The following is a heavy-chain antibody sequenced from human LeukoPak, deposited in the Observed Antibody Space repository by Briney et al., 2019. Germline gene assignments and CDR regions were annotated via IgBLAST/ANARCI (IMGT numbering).Heavy chain of an antibody. V-gene: IGHV1-46*01. J-gene: IGHJ4*02. D-gene: IGHD2-15*01. Sequence: ASVKVSCKASGYTFTSYYMHWVRQAPGQGLEWMGIINPSGGSTSYAQKFQGRVTMTRDMSTSTVYMELSSLRSEDTAVYYCAREDIVVVVAATHRHFDYWGQGTLVTVSS. CDR2: INPSGGST. CDR3: AREDIVVVVAATHRHFDY. CDR1: GYTFTSYY.